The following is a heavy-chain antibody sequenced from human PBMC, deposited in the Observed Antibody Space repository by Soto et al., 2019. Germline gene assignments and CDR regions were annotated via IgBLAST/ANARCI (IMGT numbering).Heavy chain of an antibody. CDR1: GGSISTSSSTYY. CDR2: FFYSGKS. V-gene: IGHV4-39*07. Sequence: PSETLSLTCSVSGGSISTSSSTYYWDWMRQPPGRGLDWIASFFYSGKSFYNPSLKSRVTMSVDTSKNQFSLKLSSVTAADTAVYYCARRYGYSFDYWGQGTLVTVSS. J-gene: IGHJ4*02. D-gene: IGHD1-1*01. CDR3: ARRYGYSFDY.